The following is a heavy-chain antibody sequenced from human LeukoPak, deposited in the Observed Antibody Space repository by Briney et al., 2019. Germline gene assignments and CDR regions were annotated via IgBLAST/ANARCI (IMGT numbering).Heavy chain of an antibody. J-gene: IGHJ4*02. D-gene: IGHD3-22*01. CDR2: IYYSGST. CDR3: ATLYYYDSSGYPAPYFDY. V-gene: IGHV4-31*11. Sequence: PSETLSLTCAVSGGSIASDGYSWNWIRQPPGKGLEWIGYIYYSGSTYYNPSLKSRVTISVDTSKNQLSLKLSSVTAADTAVYYCATLYYYDSSGYPAPYFDYWGQGTLVTVSS. CDR1: GGSIASDGYS.